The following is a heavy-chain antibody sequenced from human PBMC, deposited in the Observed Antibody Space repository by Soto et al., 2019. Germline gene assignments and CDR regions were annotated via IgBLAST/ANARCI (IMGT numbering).Heavy chain of an antibody. D-gene: IGHD2-15*01. V-gene: IGHV1-3*01. Sequence: ASVKVSCKASGYTFTGFSLHWVRQAPGQRLEWMGWINAGSGNTKYSQKFQGRVTITRDTSASTAYMELSSLRSEDTAVYYCARGTQLVVVAANWFDPWGQGTLVTVS. CDR3: ARGTQLVVVAANWFDP. J-gene: IGHJ5*02. CDR2: INAGSGNT. CDR1: GYTFTGFS.